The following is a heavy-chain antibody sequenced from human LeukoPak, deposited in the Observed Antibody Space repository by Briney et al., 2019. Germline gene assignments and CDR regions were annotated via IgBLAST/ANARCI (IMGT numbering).Heavy chain of an antibody. CDR1: GFTFSSYA. Sequence: PGGSLRPSCAASGFTFSSYAMNWVRQAPGKGLEWVSIIGGSDGTTYYADSVKGRFTISRDNFQNTLYLQMNSLRAEDTAVYYCARRNAAYGPFDPWGQGTLVTVSS. CDR2: IGGSDGTT. J-gene: IGHJ5*02. CDR3: ARRNAAYGPFDP. V-gene: IGHV3-23*01. D-gene: IGHD3-10*01.